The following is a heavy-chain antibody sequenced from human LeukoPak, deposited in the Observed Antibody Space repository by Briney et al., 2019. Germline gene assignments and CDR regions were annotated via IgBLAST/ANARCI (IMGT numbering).Heavy chain of an antibody. CDR2: VCSSGPT. CDR3: ATWNRITVGGTGGFDY. D-gene: IGHD6-19*01. J-gene: IGHJ4*02. CDR1: GGSVSSSSWC. V-gene: IGHV4-39*01. Sequence: SETLSLSCTVSGGSVSSSSWCWGWIRQPPGKGLELTGFVCSSGPTQYNPSLKSRVTISVDTAKNQFALKLSSVTAADTAVYYCATWNRITVGGTGGFDYWGQGALVPVSS.